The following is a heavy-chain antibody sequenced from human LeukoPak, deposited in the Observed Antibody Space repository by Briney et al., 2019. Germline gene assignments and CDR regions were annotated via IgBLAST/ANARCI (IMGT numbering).Heavy chain of an antibody. CDR3: ARERGDDSSGWYYFDY. V-gene: IGHV4-59*12. D-gene: IGHD6-19*01. CDR2: IYYSGST. CDR1: GGSISRYA. Sequence: PSETLSLTCTGSGGSISRYAWSWIRQPPGKGLEWIGYIYYSGSTNYNPSLKSRVTISVDTSKNQFSLKLSSVTAADTAVYYCARERGDDSSGWYYFDYWGQGTLVTVSS. J-gene: IGHJ4*02.